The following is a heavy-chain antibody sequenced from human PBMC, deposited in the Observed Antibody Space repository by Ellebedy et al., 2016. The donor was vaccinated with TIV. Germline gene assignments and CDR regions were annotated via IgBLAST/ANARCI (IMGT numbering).Heavy chain of an antibody. D-gene: IGHD2-2*01. CDR3: ARGGYCSSTSCAPADAFDV. V-gene: IGHV3-33*01. CDR1: GFPFSTYV. J-gene: IGHJ3*01. CDR2: IWSDGSSK. Sequence: GGSLRLSCAASGFPFSTYVMHWVRQAPGKGLEWAAVIWSDGSSKYYADSVKGRFTISGDSSKNPVYLQMTSLRAEDTAVYYCARGGYCSSTSCAPADAFDVWGPGTEVTISS.